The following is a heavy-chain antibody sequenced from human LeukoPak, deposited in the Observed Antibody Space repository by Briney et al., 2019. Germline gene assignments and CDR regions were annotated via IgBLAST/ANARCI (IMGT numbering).Heavy chain of an antibody. Sequence: QTGGSLRLSCAASGFTLSSYAMSWVRQGPGKGLEWVSAISVSGNTYHADSVKGRFTISRDSYKNTLYLQMNSLRAEDAAVYYCEKAPVTTCSGAYCYPFDYWGQGTLVTVSS. CDR3: EKAPVTTCSGAYCYPFDY. V-gene: IGHV3-23*01. CDR1: GFTLSSYA. D-gene: IGHD2-15*01. CDR2: ISVSGNT. J-gene: IGHJ4*02.